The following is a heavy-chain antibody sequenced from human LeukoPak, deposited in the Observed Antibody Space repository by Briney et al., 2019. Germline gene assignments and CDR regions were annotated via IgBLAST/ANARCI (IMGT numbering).Heavy chain of an antibody. CDR1: GFTVSSNY. J-gene: IGHJ1*01. Sequence: GGSLRLSCAASGFTVSSNYMSWVRRAPGKGLEWVSVIYSGGSTYYADSVKGRFTISRDDSKNTLYLQMNSLRAEDTAVYYCASTIAVAGPEYFQHWGQGTLVTVSS. CDR3: ASTIAVAGPEYFQH. CDR2: IYSGGST. D-gene: IGHD6-19*01. V-gene: IGHV3-53*01.